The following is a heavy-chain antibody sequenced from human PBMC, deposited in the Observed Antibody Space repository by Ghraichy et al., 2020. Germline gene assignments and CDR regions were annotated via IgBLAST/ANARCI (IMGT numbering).Heavy chain of an antibody. V-gene: IGHV3-43D*03. CDR3: AKPDGDSNNYFDY. CDR2: ISWDGGST. D-gene: IGHD4-17*01. Sequence: GGSLRLSCAASGFTFDDYAMHWVRQAPGKGLEWVSLISWDGGSTYYADSVKGRFTISRDNSKNSLYLQMNSLRAEDTALYYCAKPDGDSNNYFDYWGQGTLVTVSS. J-gene: IGHJ4*02. CDR1: GFTFDDYA.